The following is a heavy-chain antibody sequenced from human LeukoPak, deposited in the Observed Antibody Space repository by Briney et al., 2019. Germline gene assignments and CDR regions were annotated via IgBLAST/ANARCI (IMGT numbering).Heavy chain of an antibody. J-gene: IGHJ3*02. D-gene: IGHD2-15*01. Sequence: HGESLKISCKGSGYSFTSYWIGWVRQMPGKGLEWMGITYPGDSDTRYSPSFQGQVTISADKSISTAYLQWSSLKASDTARYYCARSKDIVVVVAAASAAFDIWGQGTMVTVSS. CDR1: GYSFTSYW. V-gene: IGHV5-51*01. CDR2: TYPGDSDT. CDR3: ARSKDIVVVVAAASAAFDI.